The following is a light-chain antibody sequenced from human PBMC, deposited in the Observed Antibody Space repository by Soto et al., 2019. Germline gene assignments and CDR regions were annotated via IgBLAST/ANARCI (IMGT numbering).Light chain of an antibody. Sequence: EIVLAQSPGTLSLCPGERATLSCRASQSVSSNYLAWYQQKPGQAPRLLIYAASSRATGIPDRFSGSGSGTDFTLTISRLEPEDFAVYYCQQYGSSRWTFGQGAKVEV. J-gene: IGKJ1*01. CDR2: AAS. CDR1: QSVSSNY. V-gene: IGKV3-20*01. CDR3: QQYGSSRWT.